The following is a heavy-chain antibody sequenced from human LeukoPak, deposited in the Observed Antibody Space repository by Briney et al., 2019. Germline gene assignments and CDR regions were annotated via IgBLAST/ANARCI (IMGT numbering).Heavy chain of an antibody. D-gene: IGHD2-15*01. CDR2: IKSKTDGGTT. J-gene: IGHJ4*02. CDR3: ARFGVAANAFRVVYFDY. CDR1: GFTFSNAW. V-gene: IGHV3-15*05. Sequence: GGSLRLSCAASGFTFSNAWMSWVRQAPGKGLEWVGRIKSKTDGGTTDYTAPVKGRFTISRDDSKNTLYLQMNSLKTEDTAVYYCARFGVAANAFRVVYFDYWGQGTLVTVSS.